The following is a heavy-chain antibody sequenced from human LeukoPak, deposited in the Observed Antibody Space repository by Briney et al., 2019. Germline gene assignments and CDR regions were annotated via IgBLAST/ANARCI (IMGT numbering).Heavy chain of an antibody. J-gene: IGHJ3*02. D-gene: IGHD3-22*01. V-gene: IGHV3-21*01. Sequence: PGGSLRLSCAASGFTFSSYEMNWVRQAPGKGLEWVSSISSSSSYIYYADSVKGRFTISRDNAKNSLYLQMNSLRAEDTAVYYCARDRSSGYYGAFDIWGQGTMVTVSS. CDR1: GFTFSSYE. CDR3: ARDRSSGYYGAFDI. CDR2: ISSSSSYI.